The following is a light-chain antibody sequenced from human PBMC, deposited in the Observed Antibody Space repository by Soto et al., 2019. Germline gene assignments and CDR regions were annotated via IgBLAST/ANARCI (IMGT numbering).Light chain of an antibody. J-gene: IGLJ1*01. CDR2: EVS. CDR1: SSDVGGYNY. V-gene: IGLV2-14*01. Sequence: QSALTQPASVSGSPGQSITISCTGTSSDVGGYNYVSWYQQHPGKAPKLIIYEVSNRPSGVSNRFSGSKSGDTASLTIFGLQAEDEGDYYCSSRTSSSSYGFGTGTKVTVL. CDR3: SSRTSSSSYG.